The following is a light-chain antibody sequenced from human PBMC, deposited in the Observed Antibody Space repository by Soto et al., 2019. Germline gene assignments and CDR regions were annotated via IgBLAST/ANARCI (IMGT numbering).Light chain of an antibody. CDR1: QSISSW. Sequence: DIQMTQSPSTLSASVGDRVTITCRASQSISSWLAWYQQKPGKAPKVLIYDASSLESGVPSRFSGSGSGTEFHLTISILQTDDFATYYCQQYNSYSSFTCGQGTKLEIK. J-gene: IGKJ2*01. V-gene: IGKV1-5*01. CDR3: QQYNSYSSFT. CDR2: DAS.